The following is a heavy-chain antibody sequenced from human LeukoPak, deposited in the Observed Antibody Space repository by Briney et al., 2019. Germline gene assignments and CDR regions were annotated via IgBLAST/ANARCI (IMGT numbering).Heavy chain of an antibody. J-gene: IGHJ4*02. V-gene: IGHV4-34*01. CDR2: INYSGNT. D-gene: IGHD5-18*01. Sequence: PSETLSLTCAVYGGSFSGYYWNWIRQPPGKGLEWTGEINYSGNTNYNPSLKSRVTISVDTSKNQFSLKLTSVTAADTAVYYCARHYQWLHNDYWGQGILVTVSS. CDR1: GGSFSGYY. CDR3: ARHYQWLHNDY.